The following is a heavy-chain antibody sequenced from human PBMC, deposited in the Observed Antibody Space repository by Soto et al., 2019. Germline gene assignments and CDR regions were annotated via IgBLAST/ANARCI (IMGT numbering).Heavy chain of an antibody. V-gene: IGHV4-30-4*01. CDR1: GASIGRGDYY. CDR3: ARGGVYDFWSGLFD. D-gene: IGHD3-3*01. Sequence: SETLSLTCTVSGASIGRGDYYWNWIRQSPGKGLEWIGNTYNNGRPNYNPSLKSRVTISGDSSKNQFSLKLRSLSAADTAVYYCARGGVYDFWSGLFDWGQGTLVTVSS. J-gene: IGHJ4*02. CDR2: TYNNGRP.